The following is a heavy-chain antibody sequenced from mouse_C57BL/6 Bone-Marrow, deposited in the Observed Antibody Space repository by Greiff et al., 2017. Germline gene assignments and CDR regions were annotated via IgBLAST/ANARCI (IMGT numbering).Heavy chain of an antibody. J-gene: IGHJ2*01. CDR3: AREGTTVVVDY. CDR1: GYTFTSYW. CDR2: IDPSDSYT. D-gene: IGHD1-1*01. V-gene: IGHV1-69*01. Sequence: QVQLQQPGAELVMPGASVKLSCKASGYTFTSYWMHWVKQRPGQGLEWIGEIDPSDSYTNYNQKFKGKSTLTVDKSSSTAYMQLSSLTSEDSAVYYCAREGTTVVVDYWGQGTTLTVSS.